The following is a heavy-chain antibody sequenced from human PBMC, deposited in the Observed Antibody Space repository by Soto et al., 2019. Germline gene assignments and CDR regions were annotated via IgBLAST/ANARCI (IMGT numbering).Heavy chain of an antibody. D-gene: IGHD5-12*01. J-gene: IGHJ4*02. CDR2: INSDGSST. Sequence: EVQLVESGGGLVQPGGSLRLSCAASGFTFSSYWMHWVRQAPGKGLVWVSRINSDGSSTSYADSVKGRFTISRDNAKNTLYLQMNSLRAEDTAVYYCARAPTSISVYDPRPIDYWGQGTLVTVSS. CDR3: ARAPTSISVYDPRPIDY. CDR1: GFTFSSYW. V-gene: IGHV3-74*01.